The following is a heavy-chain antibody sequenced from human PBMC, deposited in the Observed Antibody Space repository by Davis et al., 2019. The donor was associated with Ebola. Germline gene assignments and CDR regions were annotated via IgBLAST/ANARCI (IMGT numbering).Heavy chain of an antibody. J-gene: IGHJ4*02. D-gene: IGHD3-3*01. V-gene: IGHV1-46*01. CDR2: VNPSGGST. CDR3: ARVYDFWSGYSFPLGY. CDR1: GYTFITYF. Sequence: ASVKVSCKASGYTFITYFMHWVRQAPGQGLEWMGMVNPSGGSTSYAQKFQGRVTMTRDTSTSTVYMELSSLRSEDTAVYYCARVYDFWSGYSFPLGYWGQGSLVTVSS.